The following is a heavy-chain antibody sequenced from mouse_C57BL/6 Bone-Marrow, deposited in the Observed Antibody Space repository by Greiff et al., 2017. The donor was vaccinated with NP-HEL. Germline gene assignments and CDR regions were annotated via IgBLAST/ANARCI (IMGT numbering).Heavy chain of an antibody. CDR1: GYAFSSSW. CDR2: IYPGDGDT. CDR3: ARWVVAHYFDY. Sequence: VQLVESGPELVKPGASVKISCKASGYAFSSSWMNWVKQRPGKGLEWIGRIYPGDGDTNYNGKFKGKATLTADKSSSTAYMQLSSLTSEDSAVYFCARWVVAHYFDYWGQGTTLTVSS. V-gene: IGHV1-82*01. J-gene: IGHJ2*01. D-gene: IGHD1-1*01.